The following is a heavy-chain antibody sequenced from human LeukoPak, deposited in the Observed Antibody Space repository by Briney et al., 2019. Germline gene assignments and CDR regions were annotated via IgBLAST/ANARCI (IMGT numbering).Heavy chain of an antibody. J-gene: IGHJ5*02. Sequence: ASVKVSCKVSGYTLTELSMHWVRQSPGKGLEWIGGFDPEDGETIYAQKFQGRVTITADKSTSTAYMELSSLRSEDTAVYYCARGMVRGAFNHNWFDPWGQGTLVTVSS. CDR3: ARGMVRGAFNHNWFDP. CDR2: FDPEDGET. CDR1: GYTLTELS. V-gene: IGHV1-24*01. D-gene: IGHD3-10*01.